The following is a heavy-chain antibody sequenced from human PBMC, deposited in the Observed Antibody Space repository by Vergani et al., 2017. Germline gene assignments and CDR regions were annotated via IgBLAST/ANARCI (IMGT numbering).Heavy chain of an antibody. V-gene: IGHV3-21*01. CDR2: ISSSSSYI. CDR1: GFTFSSYS. J-gene: IGHJ3*02. Sequence: EVQVLESGGGLVQPGGSLRLSCAASGFTFSSYSMNWVRQAPGKGLEWVSSISSSSSYIYYADSVKGRFTISRDNAKNSLYLQMNSLRAEDTAVYYCARDREAVAGTKGAFDIWGQGTMVTVSS. D-gene: IGHD6-19*01. CDR3: ARDREAVAGTKGAFDI.